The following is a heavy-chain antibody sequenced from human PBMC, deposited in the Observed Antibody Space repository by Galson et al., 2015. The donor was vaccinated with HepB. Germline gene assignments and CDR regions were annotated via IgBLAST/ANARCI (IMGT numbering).Heavy chain of an antibody. D-gene: IGHD2-15*01. Sequence: SLRLSCAASGFTFSSYSMNWVRQAPGKGLERVSYISSSSSTIYYADSVKGRFTISRDNSKNTLYLQVNSLRAEDTAMYFCAKDGIMVANNPYHFHYWGQGTLVTVSS. J-gene: IGHJ4*02. CDR3: AKDGIMVANNPYHFHY. CDR1: GFTFSSYS. CDR2: ISSSSSTI. V-gene: IGHV3-48*01.